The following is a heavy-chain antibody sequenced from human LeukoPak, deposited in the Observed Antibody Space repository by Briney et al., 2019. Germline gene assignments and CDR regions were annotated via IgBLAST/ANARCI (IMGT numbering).Heavy chain of an antibody. V-gene: IGHV3-7*01. J-gene: IGHJ4*02. Sequence: PGGSLRLSCAVSGFTFSSYWMTWVRQAPGKGLEWVANIKYDGSEKYYVDSVKGRFTISRDNAMNTLYLQMNSLRGEDTAVYYCVRGDLRLPRSTPDCWGQGTLVTVSS. D-gene: IGHD5/OR15-5a*01. CDR2: IKYDGSEK. CDR1: GFTFSSYW. CDR3: VRGDLRLPRSTPDC.